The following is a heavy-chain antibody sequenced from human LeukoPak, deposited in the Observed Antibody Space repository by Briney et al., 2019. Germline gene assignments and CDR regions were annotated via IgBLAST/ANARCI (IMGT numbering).Heavy chain of an antibody. CDR3: ARGRCVGSTNCYYFDS. J-gene: IGHJ4*02. CDR1: GYTFTTYD. D-gene: IGHD2-2*01. CDR2: MNPNSGNT. V-gene: IGHV1-8*01. Sequence: ASVKVSCKASGYTFTTYDINWERQATGQGLEWMGWMNPNSGNTGYAQKFQGRVTITRDTSASTAYMELSSLRSEDTAVYYCARGRCVGSTNCYYFDSWGQGTLVTVSS.